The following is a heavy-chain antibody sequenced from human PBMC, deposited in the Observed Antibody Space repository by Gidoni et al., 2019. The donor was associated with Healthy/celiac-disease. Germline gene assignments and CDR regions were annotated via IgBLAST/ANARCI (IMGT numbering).Heavy chain of an antibody. CDR1: GDTLSRSY. CDR3: AREARPYGGNYYYYDMDV. J-gene: IGHJ6*03. CDR2: IKSKSGGI. Sequence: QVQLLQSGAVVPQSGAPAKVPSKSSGDTLSRSYMNRLRQAPGQGLEWRGWIKSKSGGINYAEKYQGWVTMTRGTSISTAYMERRRLRSNDTAGYDGAREARPYGGNYYYYDMDVWGKGTTVTVSS. V-gene: IGHV1-2*04. D-gene: IGHD3-10*01.